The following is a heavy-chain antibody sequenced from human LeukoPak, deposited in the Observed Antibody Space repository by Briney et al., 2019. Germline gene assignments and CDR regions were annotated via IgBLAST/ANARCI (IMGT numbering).Heavy chain of an antibody. D-gene: IGHD2-15*01. V-gene: IGHV3-15*01. CDR3: TTEGVVVVAAAPAPFDY. CDR1: GFTFSNAW. CDR2: IKSKTDGGTT. J-gene: IGHJ4*02. Sequence: GGSLRLSCAASGFTFSNAWMSWVRQAPGKGLEWAGRIKSKTDGGTTDYAAPVKGRFTISRDDSKNTLYLQMNSLKTEDTAVYYCTTEGVVVVAAAPAPFDYWGQGTLVTVSS.